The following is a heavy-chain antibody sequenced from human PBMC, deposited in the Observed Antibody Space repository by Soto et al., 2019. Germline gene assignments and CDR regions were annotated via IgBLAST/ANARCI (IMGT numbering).Heavy chain of an antibody. CDR1: GFTFSSYA. V-gene: IGHV3-23*01. J-gene: IGHJ4*02. D-gene: IGHD3-22*01. Sequence: LRLSCAASGFTFSSYAMSWVRQAPGKGLEWVSAISGSGGSTYYADSVKGRFTISRDNSKNTLYLQMNSLRAEDTAVYYCAKALYYDSSGYYYGPFDYWGQGTLVTVSS. CDR3: AKALYYDSSGYYYGPFDY. CDR2: ISGSGGST.